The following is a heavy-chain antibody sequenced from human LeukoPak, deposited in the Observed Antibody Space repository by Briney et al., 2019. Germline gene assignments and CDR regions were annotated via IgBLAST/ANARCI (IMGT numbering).Heavy chain of an antibody. Sequence: GGSLRLSCAASGFTFSSYSKNWVRQAPGKGLEWVSYISSSSSTIYYADSVKGRFTISRDNAKNSLYLQMNSLRAEDTAVYYCARGKLPHDVAVLTGAYWGQGTPVTVSS. D-gene: IGHD2-2*01. V-gene: IGHV3-48*01. CDR1: GFTFSSYS. CDR3: ARGKLPHDVAVLTGAY. J-gene: IGHJ4*02. CDR2: ISSSSSTI.